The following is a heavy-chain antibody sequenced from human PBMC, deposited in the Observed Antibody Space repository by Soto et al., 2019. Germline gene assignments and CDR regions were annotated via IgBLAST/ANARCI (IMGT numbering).Heavy chain of an antibody. CDR3: GRGAQGFDY. CDR1: GFTFSSYD. Sequence: EVQLVESGGGLVQPGGSLRLSCAASGFTFSSYDIHWVRQTTGKGLEWVSGIGTAGDTYYAGSVKGRFTISRENALNSVYLQMSSLRAGDTAVYYCGRGAQGFDYWGQGALVTVSS. J-gene: IGHJ4*02. CDR2: IGTAGDT. V-gene: IGHV3-13*01.